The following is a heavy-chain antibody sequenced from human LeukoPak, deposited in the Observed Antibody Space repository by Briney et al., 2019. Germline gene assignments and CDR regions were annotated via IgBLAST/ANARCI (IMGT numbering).Heavy chain of an antibody. CDR3: ARQGGSYYGNYYFDY. Sequence: SETLSLTCAVYGGSFSGYYWSWIRQPPGKGLEWIGEINHSGSTNYNPSLKSRVTISVDTSKNQFSLKLSSVTAADTAVYYCARQGGSYYGNYYFDYWGQGTLVTVSS. V-gene: IGHV4-34*01. CDR1: GGSFSGYY. D-gene: IGHD1-26*01. CDR2: INHSGST. J-gene: IGHJ4*02.